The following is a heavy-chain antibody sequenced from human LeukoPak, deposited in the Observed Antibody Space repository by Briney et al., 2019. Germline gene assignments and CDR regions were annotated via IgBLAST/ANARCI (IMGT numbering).Heavy chain of an antibody. CDR2: ISGSGGST. CDR1: GFTFSSYA. D-gene: IGHD5-12*01. Sequence: GGSLRLSCAAAGFTFSSYAMSWVRQAPGKGLEWVSAISGSGGSTYYADSVVGRFTISRDNSRNTLYLQLDSLRVDDMAVYYCAQDLAWIRFDNWGQGTLVTVSS. V-gene: IGHV3-23*01. CDR3: AQDLAWIRFDN. J-gene: IGHJ4*02.